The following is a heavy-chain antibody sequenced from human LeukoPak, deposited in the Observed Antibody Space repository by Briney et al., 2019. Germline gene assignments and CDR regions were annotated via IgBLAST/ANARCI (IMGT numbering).Heavy chain of an antibody. J-gene: IGHJ5*02. Sequence: GASVKVSCKVSGYTLTELSMHWVRQAPGKGLEWMGGFDPEDGETIYAQKFQGRVTMTEDTSTDTAYMELSSLRSEDTAVYYCATSYASGSGNWFGPWGQGTRVTVSS. V-gene: IGHV1-24*01. CDR1: GYTLTELS. CDR2: FDPEDGET. D-gene: IGHD3-10*01. CDR3: ATSYASGSGNWFGP.